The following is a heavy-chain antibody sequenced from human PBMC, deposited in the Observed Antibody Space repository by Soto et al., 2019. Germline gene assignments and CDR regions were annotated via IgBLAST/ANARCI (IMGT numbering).Heavy chain of an antibody. Sequence: KASETLSLTCTVSGGSVSSASYYWTWIRQPPGKGLEWIGYIYYTGNTNYNPSLKSRVTISVDTSKNQFSLKLTSVTAADTAVYYCARDIRGYSRAFDYWGRGTLVTVSS. J-gene: IGHJ4*02. CDR2: IYYTGNT. V-gene: IGHV4-61*01. D-gene: IGHD5-18*01. CDR1: GGSVSSASYY. CDR3: ARDIRGYSRAFDY.